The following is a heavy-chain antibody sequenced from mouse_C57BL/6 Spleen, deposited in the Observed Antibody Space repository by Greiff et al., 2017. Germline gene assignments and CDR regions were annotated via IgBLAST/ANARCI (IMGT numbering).Heavy chain of an antibody. Sequence: VQLQQSGAELARPGASVKLSCKASGYTFTSYGISWVKQRTGPGLAWIGEIYPRSGNTYYNEKFKGKATLTADKSSSTAYMGLRSLTSEDSAVYVCAREDCYGSSLGYFDVWGTGTTVTVSS. CDR2: IYPRSGNT. D-gene: IGHD1-1*01. CDR3: AREDCYGSSLGYFDV. V-gene: IGHV1-81*01. J-gene: IGHJ1*03. CDR1: GYTFTSYG.